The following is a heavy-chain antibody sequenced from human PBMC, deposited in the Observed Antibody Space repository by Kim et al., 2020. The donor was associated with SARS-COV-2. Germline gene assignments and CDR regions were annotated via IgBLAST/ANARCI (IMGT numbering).Heavy chain of an antibody. J-gene: IGHJ4*02. V-gene: IGHV3-53*01. CDR2: IYSGGST. D-gene: IGHD1-26*01. CDR1: GFTVSSNY. CDR3: ARVSSGSYPPYLDY. Sequence: GGSLRLSCAASGFTVSSNYMSWVRQAPGKGLEWVSVIYSGGSTYYADSVKGRFTISRDNSKNTLYLQMNSLRAEDTAVYYCARVSSGSYPPYLDYWGQGTLVTVSS.